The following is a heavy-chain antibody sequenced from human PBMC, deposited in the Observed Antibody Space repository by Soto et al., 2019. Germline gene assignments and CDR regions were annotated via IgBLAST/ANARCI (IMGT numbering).Heavy chain of an antibody. J-gene: IGHJ4*02. Sequence: PSETLSLTCTVSGGSISSYYWCWIRQPAGKGLEWIGRIYTSGSTNYNPSLKSRVTMSVDTSKNQFSLKLSSVTAADTAVYYCARESEAVSAGYSSGWYLYWGQGTLVTVSS. D-gene: IGHD6-19*01. CDR2: IYTSGST. V-gene: IGHV4-4*07. CDR3: ARESEAVSAGYSSGWYLY. CDR1: GGSISSYY.